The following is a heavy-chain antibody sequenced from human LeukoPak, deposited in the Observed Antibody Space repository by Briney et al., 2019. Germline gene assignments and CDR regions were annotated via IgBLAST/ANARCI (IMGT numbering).Heavy chain of an antibody. J-gene: IGHJ4*02. V-gene: IGHV3-23*01. CDR1: GFTFSSSA. D-gene: IGHD5-18*01. CDR3: ARDKGGYSYGTLDY. CDR2: ISGSGGST. Sequence: GGSLRLSCAASGFTFSSSAMSWVRQAPGKGLEWVSGISGSGGSTYYADSVKGRFTISRDNSKNTLYLQMNSLRAEDTAVYYCARDKGGYSYGTLDYWGQGTLVTVTS.